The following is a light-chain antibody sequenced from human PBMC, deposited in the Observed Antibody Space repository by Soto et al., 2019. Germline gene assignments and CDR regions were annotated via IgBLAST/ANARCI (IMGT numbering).Light chain of an antibody. CDR1: QGISSY. CDR2: AAS. V-gene: IGKV1-8*01. J-gene: IGKJ2*01. Sequence: AIRMTQSPSSLSASTGDRVTITCRASQGISSYLAWYQQKSGKAPKLLTYAASTLQSGVPSRFSGSGSGTEFTLAISCLQSEDFATYYCQQYYSYPYTFGQGTKLEIK. CDR3: QQYYSYPYT.